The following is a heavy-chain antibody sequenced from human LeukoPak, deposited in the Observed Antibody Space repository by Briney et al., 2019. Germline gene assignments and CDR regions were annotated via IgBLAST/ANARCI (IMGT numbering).Heavy chain of an antibody. V-gene: IGHV3-23*01. D-gene: IGHD3-10*01. CDR1: GFTFSSHG. J-gene: IGHJ4*02. CDR2: ISGSGDNT. CDR3: ARVTYGSGTYGAFDY. Sequence: GGSLRLSCAASGFTFSSHGMSWVRQAPGKGLEWVSSISGSGDNTYYADSVKGRFTISRDNSKNTLYLQMNRLRAEDTAVYYCARVTYGSGTYGAFDYWGQGTLVTVSS.